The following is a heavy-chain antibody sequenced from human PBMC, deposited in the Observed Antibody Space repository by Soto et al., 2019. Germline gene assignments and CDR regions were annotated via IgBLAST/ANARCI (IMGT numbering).Heavy chain of an antibody. CDR3: ASLTGQWLAHFDY. CDR2: IYYSGST. D-gene: IGHD6-19*01. V-gene: IGHV4-31*03. CDR1: GGSISSGGYY. J-gene: IGHJ4*02. Sequence: SETLSLTCTVSGGSISSGGYYWSWIRQHPGKGLEWIGYIYYSGSTYYNPSLKSRVTISVDTSKNQLSLKLTSVTAADTAVYYCASLTGQWLAHFDYWGQGALVTVSS.